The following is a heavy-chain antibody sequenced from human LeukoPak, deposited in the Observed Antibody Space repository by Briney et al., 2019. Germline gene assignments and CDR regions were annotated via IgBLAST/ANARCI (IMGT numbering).Heavy chain of an antibody. V-gene: IGHV3-33*08. CDR1: GFTFSNYA. D-gene: IGHD3-10*01. CDR2: IWYDGSDK. J-gene: IGHJ3*02. Sequence: GGSLRLSCAASGFTFSNYAMSWVRQARGKALEWVAVIWYDGSDKYYADSVKGRFTISRDNSKNTLNLQMNSLRAEDTAVYYCARDKGRGAFDIWGQGTMVTVSS. CDR3: ARDKGRGAFDI.